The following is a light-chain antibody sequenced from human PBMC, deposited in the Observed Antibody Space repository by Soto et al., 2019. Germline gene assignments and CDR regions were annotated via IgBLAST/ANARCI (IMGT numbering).Light chain of an antibody. Sequence: DIQITQSPSTLSACVGDRVTITCRASQSISIWMAWYQQKPGKAPNLLIYRPSTLKSRVPSRFRRSGSATEFTLTISSLPPDDFPSYYCQQYDSHSTFGQRTKVEIK. CDR3: QQYDSHST. J-gene: IGKJ1*01. V-gene: IGKV1-5*03. CDR2: RPS. CDR1: QSISIW.